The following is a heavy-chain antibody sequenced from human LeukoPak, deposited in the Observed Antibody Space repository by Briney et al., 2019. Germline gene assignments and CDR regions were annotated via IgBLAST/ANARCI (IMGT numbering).Heavy chain of an antibody. J-gene: IGHJ4*02. Sequence: GGALRLSCAGSGFTFSSYAMSWVRQAPGKGLEWVSAISGSGGSTYYADSVKGRFTISRDNSKNTLYLQMNSLRAEDTAVYYCAKVGYSSSGTNYFDYWGQGTLVTVSS. CDR2: ISGSGGST. CDR3: AKVGYSSSGTNYFDY. D-gene: IGHD6-13*01. V-gene: IGHV3-23*01. CDR1: GFTFSSYA.